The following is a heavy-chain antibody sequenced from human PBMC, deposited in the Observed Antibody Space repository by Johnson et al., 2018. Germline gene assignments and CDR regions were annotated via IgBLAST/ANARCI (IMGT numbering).Heavy chain of an antibody. Sequence: EVQLVESGGGLIQPGGSLRLSCAASGFTVSSNYMSWVRQAPGKGLEWVSVIYSGGSTYYADSVKGRFTISRDNSKNTRYLQMNSLRAEDTAVYYCARVGRPYGGGDCYPYWYFDLGGRGTLVTVSS. V-gene: IGHV3-53*01. CDR1: GFTVSSNY. D-gene: IGHD2-21*02. CDR2: IYSGGST. CDR3: ARVGRPYGGGDCYPYWYFDL. J-gene: IGHJ2*01.